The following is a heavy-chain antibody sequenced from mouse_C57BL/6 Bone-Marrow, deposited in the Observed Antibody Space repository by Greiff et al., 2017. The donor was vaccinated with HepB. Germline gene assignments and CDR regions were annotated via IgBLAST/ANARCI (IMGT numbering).Heavy chain of an antibody. D-gene: IGHD2-1*01. CDR2: ISYDGSN. J-gene: IGHJ3*01. CDR1: GYSITSGYY. CDR3: VSTPGFAY. V-gene: IGHV3-6*01. Sequence: DVQLQESGPGLVKPSQSLSLTCSVTGYSITSGYYWNWIRQFPGNKLEWMGYISYDGSNNYNPSLKNRISITRDTSKNQFFLKLNSVTTEDTATYYCVSTPGFAYWGQGTLVTVSA.